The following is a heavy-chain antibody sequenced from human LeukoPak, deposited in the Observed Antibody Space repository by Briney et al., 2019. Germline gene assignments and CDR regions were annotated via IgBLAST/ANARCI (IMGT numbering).Heavy chain of an antibody. CDR2: IYYSGST. Sequence: PSQTLSLTCTVSGGSISSGGYYWSWIRQHPGKGLEWIGYIYYSGSTYYNPSLKSRVIISVDTSKNLFSLKLNSVTAADTAVYYCARHRPSYYYDTIDYYSGFDYWGQGSLVTVSS. CDR1: GGSISSGGYY. D-gene: IGHD3-22*01. J-gene: IGHJ4*02. CDR3: ARHRPSYYYDTIDYYSGFDY. V-gene: IGHV4-31*03.